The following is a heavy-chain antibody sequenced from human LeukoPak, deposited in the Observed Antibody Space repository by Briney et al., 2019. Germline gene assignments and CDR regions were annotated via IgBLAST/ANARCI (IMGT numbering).Heavy chain of an antibody. Sequence: PGGSLRLSCAASGFTFSNAWMSWVRRAPGKGLEWVGRIKSKTDGGTTDYAAPVKGRFTISRDDSKNTLYLQMNSLKTEDTAVYYCTTDVYYGSGSYEGPFDYWGQGTLVTVSS. CDR3: TTDVYYGSGSYEGPFDY. CDR1: GFTFSNAW. J-gene: IGHJ4*02. D-gene: IGHD3-10*01. V-gene: IGHV3-15*01. CDR2: IKSKTDGGTT.